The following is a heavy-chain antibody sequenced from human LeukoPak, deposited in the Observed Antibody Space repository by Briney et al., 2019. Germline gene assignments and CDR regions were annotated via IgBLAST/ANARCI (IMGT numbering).Heavy chain of an antibody. Sequence: GGSLRLSCTASGFTFGDYAMSWVRQAPGKGLEWVSSIRRKAYGGTKQYAASVKGRFTISRDDSKSVAYLQMNSLKTEDTAVYYCTRDKVTVTTGDTNAFDIWGQGTLVTVSS. V-gene: IGHV3-49*04. CDR1: GFTFGDYA. D-gene: IGHD4-17*01. J-gene: IGHJ3*02. CDR2: IRRKAYGGTK. CDR3: TRDKVTVTTGDTNAFDI.